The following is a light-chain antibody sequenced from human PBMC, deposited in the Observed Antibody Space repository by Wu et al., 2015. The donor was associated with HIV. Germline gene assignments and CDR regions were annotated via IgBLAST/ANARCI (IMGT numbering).Light chain of an antibody. V-gene: IGKV3D-15*01. Sequence: IVMTQSPATLSVSPGERATLSCRASQSISSNLAWYQQKPGQAPRLLISQASTRAADIPDRFSATGSGTDFTLTISSLEPEDFAVYYCQQRATWPLTFGGGTRLEIK. CDR1: QSISSN. J-gene: IGKJ4*01. CDR3: QQRATWPLT. CDR2: QAS.